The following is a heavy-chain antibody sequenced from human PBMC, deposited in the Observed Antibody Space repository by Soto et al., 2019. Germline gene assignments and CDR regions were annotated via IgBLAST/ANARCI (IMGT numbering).Heavy chain of an antibody. CDR2: IYYSGST. CDR3: ARGGATVTTRYWYFDL. CDR1: GGSISSYY. J-gene: IGHJ2*01. V-gene: IGHV4-59*01. D-gene: IGHD4-17*01. Sequence: QVQLQESGPGLVKPSETLSLTCTVSGGSISSYYWSWIRQPPGKGLEWIGYIYYSGSTNYNPSLKSRVTISVDTSKNQFSLKLSSVTAADTAVYYCARGGATVTTRYWYFDLWGRGTLATVSS.